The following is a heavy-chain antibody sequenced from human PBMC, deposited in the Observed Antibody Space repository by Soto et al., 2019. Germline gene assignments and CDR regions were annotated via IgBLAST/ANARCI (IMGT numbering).Heavy chain of an antibody. Sequence: ASVKVSCKASGGTFSSYAISWVRQAPGQGLEWMGGIIPIFGTANYAQKFQGRVTITADESTSTAYMELSSLRSEDTAVYYCAGAVEGGVDAFDIWGQGTMVTVSS. CDR3: AGAVEGGVDAFDI. D-gene: IGHD3-16*01. J-gene: IGHJ3*02. CDR1: GGTFSSYA. CDR2: IIPIFGTA. V-gene: IGHV1-69*13.